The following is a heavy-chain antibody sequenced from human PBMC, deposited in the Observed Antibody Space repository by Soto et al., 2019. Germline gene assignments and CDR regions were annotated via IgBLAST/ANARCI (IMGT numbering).Heavy chain of an antibody. Sequence: LSLTCAVYGGSFSGYYWSWIRQPPGKGLEWIGEINHSGRTNYNPSLKSRVTISVDTYKNQFSLKLSSVTAADTAVYYCARSRGYGMDVWGQGTTVTVSS. V-gene: IGHV4-34*01. CDR3: ARSRGYGMDV. CDR2: INHSGRT. CDR1: GGSFSGYY. D-gene: IGHD3-10*01. J-gene: IGHJ6*02.